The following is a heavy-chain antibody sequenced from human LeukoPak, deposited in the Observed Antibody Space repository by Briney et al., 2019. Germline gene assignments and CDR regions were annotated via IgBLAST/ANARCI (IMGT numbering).Heavy chain of an antibody. CDR2: IYHSGST. J-gene: IGHJ4*02. CDR1: GYSITSGYY. CDR3: ARLYLRDHCSSTSCYGLYFDY. D-gene: IGHD2-2*01. Sequence: SETLSLTCAVSGYSITSGYYWGWIRQPPGKGLEWIGSIYHSGSTYYNPSPKTRVTISVDTSKNQFSLKLSSVTAADTAVYYCARLYLRDHCSSTSCYGLYFDYWGQGTLVTVSS. V-gene: IGHV4-38-2*01.